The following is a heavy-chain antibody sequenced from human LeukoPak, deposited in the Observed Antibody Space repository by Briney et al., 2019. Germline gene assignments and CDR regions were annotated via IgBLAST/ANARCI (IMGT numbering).Heavy chain of an antibody. J-gene: IGHJ4*02. CDR2: IYYSGST. Sequence: SVTLSLTCTVSGGSISSSSYYWGWIRQPPGKGLEWIGSIYYSGSTYYNPSLKSRVTISVDTSKNQFSLKLSSVTAADTAVYYCARHGMATTRFDYWGQGTLVTVSS. CDR1: GGSISSSSYY. D-gene: IGHD5-24*01. V-gene: IGHV4-39*01. CDR3: ARHGMATTRFDY.